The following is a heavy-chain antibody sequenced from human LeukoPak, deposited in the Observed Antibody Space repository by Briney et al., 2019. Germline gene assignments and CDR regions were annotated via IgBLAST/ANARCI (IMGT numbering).Heavy chain of an antibody. D-gene: IGHD3-22*01. CDR2: ISYDGSNK. CDR1: GFTFSSYA. J-gene: IGHJ3*02. V-gene: IGHV3-30-3*02. CDR3: AKKTFYDSSLFDI. Sequence: QPGRSLRLSCAASGFTFSSYAMHWVRQAPGKGLEWVAVISYDGSNKYYADSVKGRFTISRDNSKNTLYLQMNSLRAEDTAVYYCAKKTFYDSSLFDIWGQGTMVTVSS.